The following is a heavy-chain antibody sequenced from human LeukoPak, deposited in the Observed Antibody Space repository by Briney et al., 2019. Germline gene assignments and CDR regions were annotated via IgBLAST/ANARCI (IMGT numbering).Heavy chain of an antibody. CDR3: ATSTWSIWSFAY. V-gene: IGHV3-20*04. CDR2: INWNGGST. CDR1: GFTFHDYG. Sequence: PGGSLRLSCAASGFTFHDYGMRWVRQAPGKGRESVSGINWNGGSTVYADSVKGRFTISRDNAKNSLYLQMNSLRAEDTALYYCATSTWSIWSFAYWGQGTLVTVSS. D-gene: IGHD6-13*01. J-gene: IGHJ4*02.